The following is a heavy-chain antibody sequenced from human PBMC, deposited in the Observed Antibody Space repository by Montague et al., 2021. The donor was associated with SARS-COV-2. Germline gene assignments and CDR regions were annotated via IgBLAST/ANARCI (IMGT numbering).Heavy chain of an antibody. CDR3: AKASPRGDSGYECLDY. Sequence: SLRLSCAASGFSFSGYVMRWVRQPPGKGLEWVASSSCSGSNTYYGDSVKGQFTISRDNSKNTVYLQMNSLRLEDTAMYYCAKASPRGDSGYECLDYWGQGTLVTVSS. CDR2: SSCSGSNT. V-gene: IGHV3-30*18. CDR1: GFSFSGYV. D-gene: IGHD5-12*01. J-gene: IGHJ4*02.